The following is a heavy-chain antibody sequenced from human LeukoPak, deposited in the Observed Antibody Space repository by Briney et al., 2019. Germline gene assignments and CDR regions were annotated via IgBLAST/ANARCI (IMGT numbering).Heavy chain of an antibody. CDR1: GYTFTGYY. V-gene: IGHV1-2*02. D-gene: IGHD3-3*01. Sequence: ASVKVSCKASGYTFTGYYMHWVRQAPGQGLEWMGWINPNSGGTNYAQKFQGRVTMTRDTSISTAYMELSRLRSDDTAVYYCARDKSMPSANTIFGVVITQDQWGNYNWFDPWGQGTLVTVSS. J-gene: IGHJ5*02. CDR3: ARDKSMPSANTIFGVVITQDQWGNYNWFDP. CDR2: INPNSGGT.